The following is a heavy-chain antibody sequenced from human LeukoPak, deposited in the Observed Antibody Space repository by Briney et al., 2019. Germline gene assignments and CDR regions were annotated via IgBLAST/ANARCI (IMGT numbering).Heavy chain of an antibody. CDR3: ARGGGARRYYFDY. CDR1: GFTFSSYS. V-gene: IGHV3-21*01. Sequence: GGSLRLSCAASGFTFSSYSMNWVRQAPGKGLEWVSSISSLSNYIYYEDSVKGRFTISRDNAKNSLYLQMNSLRAEDTAVYYCARGGGARRYYFDYWGQGTLVTVSS. J-gene: IGHJ4*02. D-gene: IGHD1-26*01. CDR2: ISSLSNYI.